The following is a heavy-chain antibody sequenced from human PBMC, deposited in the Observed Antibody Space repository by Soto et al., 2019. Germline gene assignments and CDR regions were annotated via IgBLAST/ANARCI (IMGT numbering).Heavy chain of an antibody. CDR2: INPNSGGT. J-gene: IGHJ4*02. CDR3: ARLTVPLDIVVLPAASFDF. D-gene: IGHD2-2*01. Sequence: AAVKVSCKDSGYTFTAYYIHWVRQAPVQGLEWMGWINPNSGGTNYAQKFQGRVAMTRDTSISTAYMELSRLRSDDTAVYYCARLTVPLDIVVLPAASFDFWGQGALVTVSS. CDR1: GYTFTAYY. V-gene: IGHV1-2*02.